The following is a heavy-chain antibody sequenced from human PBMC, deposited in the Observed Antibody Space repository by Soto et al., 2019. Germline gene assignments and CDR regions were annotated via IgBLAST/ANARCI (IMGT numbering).Heavy chain of an antibody. CDR1: GGSIRSYY. V-gene: IGHV4-59*01. CDR3: ARGAADTAMVDS. D-gene: IGHD5-18*01. Sequence: SETLSLTCTVSGGSIRSYYWTWIRQPPGKGLEWLGYIFYSGSTFYNPSLKSRVTISIHTSKSQFSLQLTSVTAADTAVYYCARGAADTAMVDSWGQGTLVTVS. CDR2: IFYSGST. J-gene: IGHJ4*02.